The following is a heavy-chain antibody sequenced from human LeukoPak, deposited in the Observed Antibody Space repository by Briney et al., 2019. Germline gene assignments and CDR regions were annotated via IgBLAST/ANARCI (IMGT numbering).Heavy chain of an antibody. Sequence: PSETLSLTCTVSGGSISSSSYYWGWIRQPPGKGLEWIGSIYYSGSTYYNPSLKSRVTISVDTSKNQFSLKLSSVTAADTAVYYCARRIAVAGVFWFDPWGQGTLVTVSS. CDR3: ARRIAVAGVFWFDP. CDR2: IYYSGST. D-gene: IGHD6-19*01. CDR1: GGSISSSSYY. V-gene: IGHV4-39*01. J-gene: IGHJ5*02.